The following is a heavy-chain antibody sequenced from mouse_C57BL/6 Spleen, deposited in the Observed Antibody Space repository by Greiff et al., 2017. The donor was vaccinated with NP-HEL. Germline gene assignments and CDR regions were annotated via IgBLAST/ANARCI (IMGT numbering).Heavy chain of an antibody. CDR1: GYTFTSYW. J-gene: IGHJ1*03. V-gene: IGHV1-52*01. D-gene: IGHD1-1*01. Sequence: QVQLQQPGAELVRPGSSVKLSCKASGYTFTSYWMHWVKQRPIQGLEWIGNIDPSDSETHYNQKFKDKATLTVDKSSSTAYMQLSSLTSEDSAVYYCAREDYYGSSYWYVDVWGTGTTVTVSS. CDR2: IDPSDSET. CDR3: AREDYYGSSYWYVDV.